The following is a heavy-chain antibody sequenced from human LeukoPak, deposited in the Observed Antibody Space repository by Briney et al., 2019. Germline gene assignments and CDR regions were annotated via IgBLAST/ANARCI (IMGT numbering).Heavy chain of an antibody. CDR3: AKSIAARSRFDY. V-gene: IGHV3-23*01. CDR1: GFTFSSYA. Sequence: GGSLRLSCAASGFTFSSYAMSWVRQAPGRGLEWVSAISGSGGSTYYADSVKGRFTISRDNSKNTLYLQMNSLRAEDTAIYYCAKSIAARSRFDYWGQGTLVTVSP. CDR2: ISGSGGST. J-gene: IGHJ4*02. D-gene: IGHD6-6*01.